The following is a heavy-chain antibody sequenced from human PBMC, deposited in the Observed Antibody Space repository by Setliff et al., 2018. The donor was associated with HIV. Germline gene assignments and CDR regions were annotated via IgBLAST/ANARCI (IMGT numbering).Heavy chain of an antibody. CDR1: GGSIRRYY. Sequence: LTCNVSGGSIRRYYWSWIRQPPGEGLEWIGYVYYSGSTNYNPSLKSRVTISVDTSKNLFSLKLTSVTAADTAVYYCARSRDGYNWAWFDPWGQGTLVTVSS. D-gene: IGHD5-12*01. J-gene: IGHJ5*02. V-gene: IGHV4-59*01. CDR3: ARSRDGYNWAWFDP. CDR2: VYYSGST.